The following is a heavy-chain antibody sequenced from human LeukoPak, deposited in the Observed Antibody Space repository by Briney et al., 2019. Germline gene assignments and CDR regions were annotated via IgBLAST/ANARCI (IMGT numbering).Heavy chain of an antibody. CDR1: GGSINKDY. Sequence: PSETLSLTCTVSGGSINKDYWSWIRQPAGKGLEWIGRINTSGSTNYNPSLKSRVTMSVDTSKNQFSLKLSSVTAADTAVYYCVGDESRDVWGKGTTVTVSS. CDR2: INTSGST. V-gene: IGHV4-4*07. J-gene: IGHJ6*04. CDR3: VGDESRDV.